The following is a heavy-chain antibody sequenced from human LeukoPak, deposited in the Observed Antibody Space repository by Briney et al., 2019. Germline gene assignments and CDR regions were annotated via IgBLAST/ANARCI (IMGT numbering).Heavy chain of an antibody. J-gene: IGHJ4*02. CDR3: ADFGSGSYCFDY. CDR1: GFTFSNYA. Sequence: PGGSLRLSCAASGFTFSNYAMTWVRQAPGKGLEWLSVISGSAGSTYYADSVKGRFTISRDNSKNTLYLQMDSLRAEDTAIYYCADFGSGSYCFDYWGQGTLVTVSS. D-gene: IGHD3-10*01. CDR2: ISGSAGST. V-gene: IGHV3-23*01.